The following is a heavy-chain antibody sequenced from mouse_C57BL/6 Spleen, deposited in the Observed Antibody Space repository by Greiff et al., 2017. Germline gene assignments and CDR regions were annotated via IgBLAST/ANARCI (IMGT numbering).Heavy chain of an antibody. CDR1: GFTFSSYA. Sequence: EVMLVESGGGLVKPGGSLKLSCAASGFTFSSYAMSWVRQTPEKRLEWVATISDGGSYTYYPDNVKGRFTISRDNAKNNLYLQMSHLKSEDTAMYYCARDACGSSLAWFAYWGQGTLVTVAA. D-gene: IGHD1-1*01. J-gene: IGHJ3*01. V-gene: IGHV5-4*01. CDR2: ISDGGSYT. CDR3: ARDACGSSLAWFAY.